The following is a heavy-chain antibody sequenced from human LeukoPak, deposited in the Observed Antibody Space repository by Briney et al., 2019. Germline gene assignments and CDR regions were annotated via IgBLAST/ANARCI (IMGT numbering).Heavy chain of an antibody. V-gene: IGHV3-53*04. CDR1: GFTVSSIY. CDR2: IYSGGGT. Sequence: GGSLRLSCAASGFTVSSIYMTWIRQAPGKGLEWVSLIYSGGGTYYADSVKGRFTISRHNSKNTLYLQMNSLRGEDTAVYYCARGHAMVSQDAFDIWGQGTMVTVSS. CDR3: ARGHAMVSQDAFDI. J-gene: IGHJ3*02. D-gene: IGHD4/OR15-4a*01.